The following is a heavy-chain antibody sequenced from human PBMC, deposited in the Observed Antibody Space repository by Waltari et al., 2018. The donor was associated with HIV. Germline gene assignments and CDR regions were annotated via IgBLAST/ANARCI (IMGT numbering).Heavy chain of an antibody. CDR1: GFTFSSSG. D-gene: IGHD2-15*01. J-gene: IGHJ6*02. V-gene: IGHV3-30*18. Sequence: QVQLVESGGGVVQPGRSLRLSCAASGFTFSSSGLLWVRQAPGKGLEWVASIPYDGSNKYYAASVKGRFTISRDNSKNTLYLQMNSLRAEDTAVYYCAKEASGRNYYYYYAMDVWGQGTTVTVSS. CDR2: IPYDGSNK. CDR3: AKEASGRNYYYYYAMDV.